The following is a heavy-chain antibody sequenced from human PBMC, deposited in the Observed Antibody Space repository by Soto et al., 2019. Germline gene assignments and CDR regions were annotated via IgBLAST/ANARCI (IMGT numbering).Heavy chain of an antibody. CDR3: AREDNQQQLVWY. J-gene: IGHJ4*02. Sequence: ASVKVSCKASVYTFTSYYMHWVRQAPGQGLEWMGIINPSGGSTSYAQKFQGRVTMTRDTSTSTVYMELSSLRSEDTAVYYCAREDNQQQLVWYWGQGTLVTVSS. CDR1: VYTFTSYY. V-gene: IGHV1-46*01. CDR2: INPSGGST. D-gene: IGHD6-13*01.